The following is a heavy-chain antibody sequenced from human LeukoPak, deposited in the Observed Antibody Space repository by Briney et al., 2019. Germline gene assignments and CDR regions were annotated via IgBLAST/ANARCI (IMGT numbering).Heavy chain of an antibody. CDR3: ARVDTAMAMYYFDY. D-gene: IGHD5-18*01. CDR1: GGSISSGGYS. CDR2: IYHSGST. Sequence: PSQTLSLTCAVSGGSISSGGYSWSWIRQPPGKGLEWIGYIYHSGSTYHNPSLKSRVTISVDRSKNQFSLKLSSVTAADTAVYYCARVDTAMAMYYFDYWGQGTLVTVSS. V-gene: IGHV4-30-2*01. J-gene: IGHJ4*02.